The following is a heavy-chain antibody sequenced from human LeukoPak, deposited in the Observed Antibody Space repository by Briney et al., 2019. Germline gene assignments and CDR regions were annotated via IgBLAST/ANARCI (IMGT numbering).Heavy chain of an antibody. V-gene: IGHV3-23*01. CDR1: GFAFSSFA. CDR2: INGGGNTT. CDR3: TKELHVAVAVADYYYFYMDV. J-gene: IGHJ6*03. Sequence: PGGSLRLSCAASGFAFSSFAMGWVRQSPGKGLEWLSTINGGGNTTFYSDSVKGRFTISGDNSKNTLYLHMDSLRPDNTATYYCTKELHVAVAVADYYYFYMDVWGRGTAVTVSS. D-gene: IGHD6-19*01.